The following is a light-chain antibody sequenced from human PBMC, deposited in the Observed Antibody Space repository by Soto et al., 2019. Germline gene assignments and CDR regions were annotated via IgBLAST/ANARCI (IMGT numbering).Light chain of an antibody. V-gene: IGLV4-69*01. Sequence: QSVLTQSPSASASLGASFNLTCTLSSGHSGYRIACHQQQPEKGPRYLMMVDSGGSHSKGDGIPDRFSGSSSGAERYLTISILQSEDEAEYYCQTWGTDIQVFVGGTKVTVL. J-gene: IGLJ2*01. CDR2: VDSGGSH. CDR3: QTWGTDIQV. CDR1: SGHSGYR.